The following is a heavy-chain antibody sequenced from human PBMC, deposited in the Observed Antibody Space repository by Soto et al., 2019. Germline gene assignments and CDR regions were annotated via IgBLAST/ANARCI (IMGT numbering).Heavy chain of an antibody. V-gene: IGHV4-30-2*01. Sequence: PSETLSLTCTVSGGSISSGGYSWSWIRQPPGKGLEWIGYMYHSGSTYYNPSLKSRVTIFVDTSKNQFSLKLTSVTAADTALYYCARDYFDSSDYTTNWFDPWGQGTLVTVSS. D-gene: IGHD3-22*01. J-gene: IGHJ5*02. CDR2: MYHSGST. CDR1: GGSISSGGYS. CDR3: ARDYFDSSDYTTNWFDP.